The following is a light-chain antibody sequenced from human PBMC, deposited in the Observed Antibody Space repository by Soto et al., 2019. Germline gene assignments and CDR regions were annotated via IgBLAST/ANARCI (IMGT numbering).Light chain of an antibody. V-gene: IGKV1-6*01. J-gene: IGKJ1*01. CDR1: QGIESD. Sequence: IHMAQSPSSLSASLRDRLTIXGRASQGIESDLSWYQQRPGKAPKLLIYAASNVHSGVPPRFSGSRSGTEFTLTISNLQPEDFASYYCLQDHDDSWTFGQGTKVDNK. CDR2: AAS. CDR3: LQDHDDSWT.